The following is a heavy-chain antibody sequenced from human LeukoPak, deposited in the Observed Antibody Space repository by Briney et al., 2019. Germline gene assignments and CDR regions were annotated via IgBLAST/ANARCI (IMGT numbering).Heavy chain of an antibody. CDR1: GFTLSSYA. J-gene: IGHJ5*02. D-gene: IGHD3-3*01. CDR2: ISYDGSNK. Sequence: GRSLRLSCAASGFTLSSYAMHWVRQAPGKGLEWVAVISYDGSNKYYADSVKGRFTISRDNSKNTLYLQMNSLRAEDTAVYYCARGRGHIYDPNTTGWFDPWGQGTLVTVSS. CDR3: ARGRGHIYDPNTTGWFDP. V-gene: IGHV3-30*04.